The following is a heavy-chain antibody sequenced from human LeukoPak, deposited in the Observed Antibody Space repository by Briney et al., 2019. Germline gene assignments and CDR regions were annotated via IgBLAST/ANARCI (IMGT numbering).Heavy chain of an antibody. CDR1: GGSLSSGNFY. CDR2: IHTSGNT. V-gene: IGHV4-61*02. Sequence: PSETLSLTCTVSGGSLSSGNFYWPWLRQPAGTQREWIGRIHTSGNTNHNPSLWSRVTISTDTSKSQFYLTLNFVTAADTAVYYCARDRGGDSFDMWGQGTTVTVSS. J-gene: IGHJ3*02. CDR3: ARDRGGDSFDM. D-gene: IGHD2-21*01.